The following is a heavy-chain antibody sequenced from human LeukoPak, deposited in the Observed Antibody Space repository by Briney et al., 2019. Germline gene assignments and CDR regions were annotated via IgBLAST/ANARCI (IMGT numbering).Heavy chain of an antibody. CDR1: GFPFRDYY. CDR3: ARGFDCSTASCSCMDV. CDR2: IGGSGTNI. J-gene: IGHJ6*02. Sequence: GGSLRLSCAASGFPFRDYYMSWIRQAPGKGLEWVSYIGGSGTNIYYADSMKGRFTISRDNSKNSLYLQMNSLRADDTAVYYCARGFDCSTASCSCMDVWGQGTTVTVSS. V-gene: IGHV3-11*01. D-gene: IGHD2-21*01.